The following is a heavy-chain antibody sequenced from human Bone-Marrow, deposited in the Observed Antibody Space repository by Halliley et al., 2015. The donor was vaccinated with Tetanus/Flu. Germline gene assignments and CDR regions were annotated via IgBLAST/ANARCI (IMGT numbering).Heavy chain of an antibody. CDR2: ISSGSDYI. CDR1: RFSFSSYS. D-gene: IGHD4-17*01. Sequence: SLRLSCVASRFSFSSYSMTWVRQAPGKGLEWVSSISSGSDYIYYADSVRGRFTISRDNAENSLYLQMTSLRVEDTAVYYCARDSGDFGDYYGKLYYRYDMDVWGQGTTVAVSS. CDR3: ARDSGDFGDYYGKLYYRYDMDV. V-gene: IGHV3-21*01. J-gene: IGHJ6*02.